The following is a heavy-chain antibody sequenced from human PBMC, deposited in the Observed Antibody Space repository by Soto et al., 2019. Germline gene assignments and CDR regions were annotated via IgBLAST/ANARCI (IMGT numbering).Heavy chain of an antibody. V-gene: IGHV4-39*01. CDR1: GGSISSSSYY. Sequence: PSETLSLTCTVSGGSISSSSYYWGWIRQPPGKGLEWIGSIYYSGSTYYNPSLKSRVTISVDTSKNQFSLKLSSVTAADTAVYYCARPDSSGIDYWGQGTLVTVSS. CDR2: IYYSGST. D-gene: IGHD3-22*01. CDR3: ARPDSSGIDY. J-gene: IGHJ4*02.